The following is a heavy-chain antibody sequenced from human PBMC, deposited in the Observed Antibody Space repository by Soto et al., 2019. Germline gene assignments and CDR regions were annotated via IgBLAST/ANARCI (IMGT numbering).Heavy chain of an antibody. CDR3: ARDPPMYSSSWFQETQSNWFDP. CDR1: GGTFSSYA. D-gene: IGHD6-13*01. CDR2: IIPIFGTA. J-gene: IGHJ5*02. V-gene: IGHV1-69*13. Sequence: SVKVSCKASGGTFSSYAISWVRQAPGQGLEWMGGIIPIFGTANYAQKFQGRVTITADESTSTAYMELSSLRSDDTAVYYCARDPPMYSSSWFQETQSNWFDPWGQGTLVTVSS.